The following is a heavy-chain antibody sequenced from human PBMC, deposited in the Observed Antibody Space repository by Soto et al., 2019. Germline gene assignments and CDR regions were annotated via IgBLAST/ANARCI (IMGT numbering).Heavy chain of an antibody. V-gene: IGHV1-3*01. CDR3: ARDLRLLDPDY. CDR2: INASNGNT. J-gene: IGHJ4*02. Sequence: ASVKLSCEASGDTFTGCYMHLGRQAPGQRLEWMGWINASNGNTKYAQKFQGRVTITRDTSASTAYMELSSLRSEDTAVYYCARDLRLLDPDYWGQGTLVTVSS. D-gene: IGHD6-25*01. CDR1: GDTFTGCY.